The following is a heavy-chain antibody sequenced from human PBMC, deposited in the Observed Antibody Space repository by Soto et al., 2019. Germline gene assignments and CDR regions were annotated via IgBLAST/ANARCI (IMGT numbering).Heavy chain of an antibody. CDR2: ISYDGSNK. D-gene: IGHD3-22*01. CDR1: GFTFSSYG. Sequence: GGSLRLSCAASGFTFSSYGMHWVRQAPGKGLEWVAVISYDGSNKYYADSVKGRFTISRDNSKNTLYLQMNSLRAEDTAVYYCAKGSYYYDPTSGMDVWGQGTTVTVSS. V-gene: IGHV3-30*18. CDR3: AKGSYYYDPTSGMDV. J-gene: IGHJ6*02.